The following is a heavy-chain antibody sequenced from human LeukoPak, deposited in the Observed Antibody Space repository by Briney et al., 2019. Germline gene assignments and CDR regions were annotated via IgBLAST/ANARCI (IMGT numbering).Heavy chain of an antibody. V-gene: IGHV3-66*02. CDR1: GFSVSSNY. D-gene: IGHD6-19*01. Sequence: AGGSLRLSCAASGFSVSSNYMNWVRQAPGKGLEWVSAIYTGSSTYYADSVKGRFTISRDNFKNTLYLQMNSLRAEDTAVYYCARDKLGSGYSSDFDYWGQGTLVTVSS. CDR3: ARDKLGSGYSSDFDY. J-gene: IGHJ4*02. CDR2: IYTGSST.